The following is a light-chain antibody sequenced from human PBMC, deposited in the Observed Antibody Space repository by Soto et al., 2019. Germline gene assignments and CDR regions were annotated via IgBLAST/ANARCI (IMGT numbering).Light chain of an antibody. CDR3: MQATHFPRT. Sequence: DAVMTQTPLSSPVTLGQPASISCRSSQSLVHSNGATYLNWLQQRPGQPPRVLIYKVSNRLSGVTDRFSGSGAGTEFTLRISRVDAEDVGLYYCMQATHFPRTFGQGTSVEIK. CDR1: QSLVHSNGATY. J-gene: IGKJ1*01. V-gene: IGKV2-24*01. CDR2: KVS.